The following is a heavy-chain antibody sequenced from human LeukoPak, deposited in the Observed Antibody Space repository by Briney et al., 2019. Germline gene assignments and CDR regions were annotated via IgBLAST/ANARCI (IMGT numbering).Heavy chain of an antibody. Sequence: ASVKVSCKASGYTFTSYGISWVRQAPGQGLEWMGWISAYNGNTNYAQKLQGRVTMTTDTSTSTAYMKLRSLRSDDTAVYYCARDPVHARELLIYYYYGMDVWGQGTTVTVSS. D-gene: IGHD1-26*01. J-gene: IGHJ6*02. CDR1: GYTFTSYG. CDR3: ARDPVHARELLIYYYYGMDV. V-gene: IGHV1-18*01. CDR2: ISAYNGNT.